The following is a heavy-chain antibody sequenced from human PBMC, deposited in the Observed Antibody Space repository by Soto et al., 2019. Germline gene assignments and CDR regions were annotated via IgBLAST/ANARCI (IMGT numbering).Heavy chain of an antibody. D-gene: IGHD2-21*02. V-gene: IGHV3-33*01. CDR1: GFTLSSYG. CDR2: IWYDGSNK. CDR3: ARATAIPYYIDY. J-gene: IGHJ4*02. Sequence: GGSLRLSCAASGFTLSSYGMHWVRQAPGKGLEWVAVIWYDGSNKYYGDSVKGRFTISRDNAKNTLYLQMTSLRAEDTAVYFCARATAIPYYIDYWGRGTLVTSPQ.